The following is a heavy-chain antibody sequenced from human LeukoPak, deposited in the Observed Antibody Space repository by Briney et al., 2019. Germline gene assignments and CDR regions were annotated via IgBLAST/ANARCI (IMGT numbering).Heavy chain of an antibody. Sequence: GASVKVSCKASGYTFTSYGISWVRQAPGQGLEWMGWISAYNGNTNYAQKLQGRVTMTTDTSTSTAYMELRSLRSDDTAVYYCARKSIAARPYYYYGMGVWGQGTTVTVSS. CDR3: ARKSIAARPYYYYGMGV. D-gene: IGHD6-6*01. J-gene: IGHJ6*02. CDR1: GYTFTSYG. V-gene: IGHV1-18*01. CDR2: ISAYNGNT.